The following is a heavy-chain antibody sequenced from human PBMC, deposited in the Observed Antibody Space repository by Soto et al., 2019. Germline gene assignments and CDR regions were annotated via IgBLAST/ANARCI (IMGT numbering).Heavy chain of an antibody. CDR1: GFTFSSYA. D-gene: IGHD2-2*01. Sequence: EVQLLESGGGLVQPGGSLRLSCAASGFTFSSYAMSWVRQAPGKGLEWVSAISGSGGSTYYADSVKGRFTISRDNSNNTLYLQMNSLRAEDTAVYYCAKDRYCGSSTSCWGQGTLVTVSS. J-gene: IGHJ4*02. CDR2: ISGSGGST. CDR3: AKDRYCGSSTSC. V-gene: IGHV3-23*01.